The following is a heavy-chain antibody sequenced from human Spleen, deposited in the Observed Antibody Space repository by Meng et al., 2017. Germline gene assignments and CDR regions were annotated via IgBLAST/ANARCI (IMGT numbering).Heavy chain of an antibody. CDR1: GFTFNSYW. CDR3: ARGPPPDGSNPSYFDF. CDR2: LYTSGTT. V-gene: IGHV3-53*01. J-gene: IGHJ4*02. Sequence: GGSLRLSCVDSGFTFNSYWMSWVRQAPGKGLEWLSVLYTSGTTYYTDSVRGRFTISRDNSKTIVDLQMNSLRTEDTAINFCARGPPPDGSNPSYFDFWGQGTLVTVSS. D-gene: IGHD5-24*01.